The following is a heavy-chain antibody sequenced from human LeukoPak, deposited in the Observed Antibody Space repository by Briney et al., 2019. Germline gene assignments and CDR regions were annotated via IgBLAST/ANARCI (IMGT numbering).Heavy chain of an antibody. CDR3: ARLRGYSYGYYYYYMDV. V-gene: IGHV3-48*04. J-gene: IGHJ6*03. Sequence: PGGSLRLSCAASGFTFSSYGMSWVRQAPGKGLEWVSYISSSGSTIYYADSVKGRSTISRDNAKNSLYLQMNSLRAEDTAVYYCARLRGYSYGYYYYYMDVWGKGTTVTISS. CDR1: GFTFSSYG. D-gene: IGHD5-18*01. CDR2: ISSSGSTI.